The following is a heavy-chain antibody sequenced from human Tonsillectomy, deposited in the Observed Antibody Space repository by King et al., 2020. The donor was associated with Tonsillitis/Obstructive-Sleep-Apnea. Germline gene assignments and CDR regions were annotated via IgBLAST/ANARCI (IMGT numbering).Heavy chain of an antibody. CDR3: ARAESTLDAFDV. D-gene: IGHD3-10*01. Sequence: VQLVESGGGLVQPGGSLRLSCAAAGFSVSHNYMSWVRQAPGKGLEWVSVIYRGGGTYYADSVKGRFTISRDNSKNTMYLQVNSRRAEDTAVYYCARAESTLDAFDVWGLGTMVTVSS. V-gene: IGHV3-66*01. CDR2: IYRGGGT. CDR1: GFSVSHNY. J-gene: IGHJ3*01.